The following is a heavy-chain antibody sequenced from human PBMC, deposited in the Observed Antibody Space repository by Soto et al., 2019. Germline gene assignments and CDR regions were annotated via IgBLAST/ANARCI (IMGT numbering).Heavy chain of an antibody. CDR2: ISAGGGTT. CDR1: GFAFDING. D-gene: IGHD3-3*01. CDR3: AKAIRLLGSLSLDG. J-gene: IGHJ4*02. Sequence: SLRLSCAASGFAFDINGMIWVRQVPGKGLEWVSAISAGGGTTYYADPVKGRFTISRDNSKNTLYLQMNGLRAEDTAVYYCAKAIRLLGSLSLDGWGQGTLVTVSS. V-gene: IGHV3-23*01.